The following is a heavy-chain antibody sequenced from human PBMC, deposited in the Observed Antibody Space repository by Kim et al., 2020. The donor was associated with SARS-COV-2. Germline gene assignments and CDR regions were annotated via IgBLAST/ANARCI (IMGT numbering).Heavy chain of an antibody. D-gene: IGHD5-18*01. CDR1: GYTFTSYA. Sequence: ASVKVSCKASGYTFTSYAMHWVRQAPGQRLEWMGWINAGNGNTKYSQKFQGRVTITRDTSASTAYMELSSLRSEDTAVYYCARVPGWIQLWYYFDYWGQGTLVTVSS. CDR3: ARVPGWIQLWYYFDY. CDR2: INAGNGNT. V-gene: IGHV1-3*01. J-gene: IGHJ4*02.